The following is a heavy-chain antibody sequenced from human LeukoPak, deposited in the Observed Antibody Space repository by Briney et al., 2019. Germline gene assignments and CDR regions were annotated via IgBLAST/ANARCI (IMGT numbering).Heavy chain of an antibody. Sequence: GGSLRLSCTASGLTFSAYSMNWVRQAPGKGLEWVSYISSSSSSIYYADSVKGRFTISRDNAKKSLYLQMNSLRAEDTAVYYCAREPLARAVAPWGQGTLVTVSS. D-gene: IGHD6-19*01. CDR3: AREPLARAVAP. V-gene: IGHV3-48*01. J-gene: IGHJ5*02. CDR2: ISSSSSSI. CDR1: GLTFSAYS.